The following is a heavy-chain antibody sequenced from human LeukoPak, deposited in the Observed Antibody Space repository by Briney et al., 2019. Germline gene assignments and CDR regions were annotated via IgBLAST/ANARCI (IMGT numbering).Heavy chain of an antibody. D-gene: IGHD3-10*01. J-gene: IGHJ4*02. Sequence: GASVKVSCKASGYTFSGYSMHWVRQAPGQGPEWMGMINPTSGSATYAQKFQGSVTMTRDTSTSTLYMELNSLRSDDTAVYYCARDWAHGSFDYWGQGTPVIVSS. CDR2: INPTSGSA. V-gene: IGHV1-46*01. CDR1: GYTFSGYS. CDR3: ARDWAHGSFDY.